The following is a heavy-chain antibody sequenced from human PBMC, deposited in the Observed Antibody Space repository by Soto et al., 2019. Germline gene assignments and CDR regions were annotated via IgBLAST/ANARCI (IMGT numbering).Heavy chain of an antibody. D-gene: IGHD2-2*01. Sequence: GSVKVSCKASGYTFTSYDINWVRQATGQGLEWMGWMNPNSGNTGYAQKVQGRVTMTRNTSISTAYMELSSLRSEDTAVYYCARSPRVVPAAMPSRVDPWGQGTLVTVSS. CDR3: ARSPRVVPAAMPSRVDP. CDR1: GYTFTSYD. J-gene: IGHJ5*02. V-gene: IGHV1-8*01. CDR2: MNPNSGNT.